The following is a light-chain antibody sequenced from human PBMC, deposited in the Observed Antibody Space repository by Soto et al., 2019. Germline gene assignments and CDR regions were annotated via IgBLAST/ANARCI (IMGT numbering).Light chain of an antibody. Sequence: QPVLTQPPSVSEAPRQRVTISCSGSSSNIGNNAVNWYQQLPGKAPKLLIYYDDLLPSGVSDRFSGSKSGTSASLAISGLQSEDEADYYCAAWDDSLNEEVFGGGTKLTVL. J-gene: IGLJ3*02. CDR1: SSNIGNNA. CDR2: YDD. V-gene: IGLV1-36*01. CDR3: AAWDDSLNEEV.